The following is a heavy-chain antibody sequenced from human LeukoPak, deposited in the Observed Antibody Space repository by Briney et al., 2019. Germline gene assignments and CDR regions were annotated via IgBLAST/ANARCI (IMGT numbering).Heavy chain of an antibody. D-gene: IGHD3-22*01. CDR1: GGSFSGYY. CDR3: ARLDPSYYYDSSGYYRY. V-gene: IGHV4-34*01. Sequence: SETLSLTCAVYGGSFSGYYWSWIRQPPGKGLEWIGEINHSGSTNYNPSLKSRVTISVDTSKNQFSLKPSSVTAADTAVYYCARLDPSYYYDSSGYYRYWGQGTLVTVSS. CDR2: INHSGST. J-gene: IGHJ4*02.